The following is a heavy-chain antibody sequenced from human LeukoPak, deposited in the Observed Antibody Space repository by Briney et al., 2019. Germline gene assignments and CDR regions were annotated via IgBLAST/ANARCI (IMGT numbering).Heavy chain of an antibody. CDR3: AREGAPGYCSSSSCYTIGY. V-gene: IGHV1-2*02. J-gene: IGHJ4*02. D-gene: IGHD2-2*02. Sequence: ASVKVSCKASGYTFTGHYMHWVRQAPGQGIEWMGWINPNTGGTNYARKFQGRVTMTRDTSISTAYMELSRLRSDDAAVYYCAREGAPGYCSSSSCYTIGYWGQGTLVTVSS. CDR1: GYTFTGHY. CDR2: INPNTGGT.